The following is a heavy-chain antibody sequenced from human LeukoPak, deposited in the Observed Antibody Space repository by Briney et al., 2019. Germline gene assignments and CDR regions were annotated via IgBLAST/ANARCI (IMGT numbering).Heavy chain of an antibody. CDR2: IYSSGIT. V-gene: IGHV4-4*07. J-gene: IGHJ4*02. Sequence: SETLSLTCTVSGGSISSYHWNWIRQSAEKKREWIGRIYSSGITHYNPSLKSRITISIDEPKNQFSLKLTSVTAADTAVYYCAREESISGWYYFGSWGQGTLVTVST. D-gene: IGHD6-19*01. CDR1: GGSISSYH. CDR3: AREESISGWYYFGS.